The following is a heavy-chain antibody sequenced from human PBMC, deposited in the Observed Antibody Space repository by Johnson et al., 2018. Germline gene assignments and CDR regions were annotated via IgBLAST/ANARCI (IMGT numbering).Heavy chain of an antibody. Sequence: QVQLVQSGGGVVQPGRSLRLSCAASGFTFSSYGMHWVRQAPGKGLEWVAVIWYDGSIKYYADSVKGRFTTSRDNSKNTLYLQMNSLRAQDTAVYYGASPMYSRAALDIWGQGTMVTVSS. V-gene: IGHV3-33*01. CDR2: IWYDGSIK. CDR1: GFTFSSYG. J-gene: IGHJ3*02. CDR3: ASPMYSRAALDI. D-gene: IGHD6-13*01.